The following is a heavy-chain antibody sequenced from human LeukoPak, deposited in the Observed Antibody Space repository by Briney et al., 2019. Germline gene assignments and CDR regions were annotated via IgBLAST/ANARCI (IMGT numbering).Heavy chain of an antibody. D-gene: IGHD2-2*01. V-gene: IGHV3-53*01. CDR1: GFTVSSNY. CDR2: IYSGGST. J-gene: IGHJ6*03. CDR3: ARGGHCSSTSCRPYYYYYMDV. Sequence: GGSLRLSCAASGFTVSSNYMSWVRQAPGKGLERVSVIYSGGSTYYADSVKGRFTISRDNSKNTLYLQMNSLRAEDTAVYYCARGGHCSSTSCRPYYYYYMDVWGKGTTVTVSS.